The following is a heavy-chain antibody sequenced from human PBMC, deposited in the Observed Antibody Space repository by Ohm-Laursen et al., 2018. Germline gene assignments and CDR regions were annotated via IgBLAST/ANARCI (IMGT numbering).Heavy chain of an antibody. D-gene: IGHD1-26*01. CDR2: ISGSGGST. CDR1: GFTFSSYA. J-gene: IGHJ4*02. Sequence: LSLTCAASGFTFSSYAMSWVRQAPGKGLEWVSAISGSGGSTYYADSVKGRFTISRDNSKNTLYLQMNSLRVEDTALYYCAKRLWDIRSESFDFWGQGTRVTVSS. CDR3: AKRLWDIRSESFDF. V-gene: IGHV3-23*01.